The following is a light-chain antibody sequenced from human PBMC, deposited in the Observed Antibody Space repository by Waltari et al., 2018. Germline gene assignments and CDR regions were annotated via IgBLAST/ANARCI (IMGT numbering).Light chain of an antibody. J-gene: IGKJ2*01. CDR3: QQYNSYIYT. CDR2: KAS. V-gene: IGKV1-5*03. Sequence: DIQMTQSPSTLSASVGDRVTITCRASQSISSGLAWYWQKPGKAPKLLIYKASSLESGVPSRFSGSGSGTEFTLTISSLQPDDFATYYCQQYNSYIYTFGQGTKLEIK. CDR1: QSISSG.